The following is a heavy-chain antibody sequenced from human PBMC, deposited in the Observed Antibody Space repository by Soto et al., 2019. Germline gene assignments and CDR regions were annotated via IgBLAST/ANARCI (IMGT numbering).Heavy chain of an antibody. CDR1: GGSISSSSYY. Sequence: QLQLQESGPGLVKPSETLSLTCTVSGGSISSSSYYWGWIRQPPGKGLEWIGSIYYSGSTYYNPSLRSRVTLSVDTSKNQFSLKLSSVTAADTAVYYCARPVVGGYFDYWGQGTLVTVSS. J-gene: IGHJ4*02. D-gene: IGHD1-26*01. CDR2: IYYSGST. CDR3: ARPVVGGYFDY. V-gene: IGHV4-39*01.